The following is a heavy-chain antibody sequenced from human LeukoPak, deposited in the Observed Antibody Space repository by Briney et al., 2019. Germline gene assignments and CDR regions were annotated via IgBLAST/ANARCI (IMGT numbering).Heavy chain of an antibody. CDR1: GYTFTGYY. Sequence: ASVKVSCKASGYTFTGYYMHWVRQAPGQGLEWMGWINPNSGGTNYAQKFQGRVTMTRDTSISTAYMELSRLRSDDTAAYYCARDRDIVVVVAATFWFDPWGQGTLVTVSS. J-gene: IGHJ5*02. CDR2: INPNSGGT. D-gene: IGHD2-15*01. V-gene: IGHV1-2*02. CDR3: ARDRDIVVVVAATFWFDP.